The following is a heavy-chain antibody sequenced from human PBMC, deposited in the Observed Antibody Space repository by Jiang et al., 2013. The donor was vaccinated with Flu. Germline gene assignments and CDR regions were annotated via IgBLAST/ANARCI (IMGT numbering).Heavy chain of an antibody. CDR1: GGSISSYY. Sequence: SGLVKPSETLSLTCTVSGGSISSYYWSWIRQPPGKGLEWIGYIYYSGSTNYNPSLKSRVTISVDTSKNQFSLKLSSVTAADTAVYYCARLRGGDAFDIWGQGTMVTVSS. D-gene: IGHD3-16*01. J-gene: IGHJ3*02. V-gene: IGHV4-59*01. CDR2: IYYSGST. CDR3: ARLRGGDAFDI.